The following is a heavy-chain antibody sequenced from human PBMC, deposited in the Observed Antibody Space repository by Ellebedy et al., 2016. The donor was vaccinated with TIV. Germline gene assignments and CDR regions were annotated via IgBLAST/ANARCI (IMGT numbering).Heavy chain of an antibody. J-gene: IGHJ6*02. CDR1: GGSISSYY. D-gene: IGHD3-10*01. V-gene: IGHV4-59*08. Sequence: SETLSLTXTVSGGSISSYYWSWIRQPPGKGLEWIGYIYYSGSTNYNPSLKSRVTISVDTSKNQFSLKLSSVTAADTAVYYCARAGRRGYYYYYGMDVWGQGTTVTVSS. CDR3: ARAGRRGYYYYYGMDV. CDR2: IYYSGST.